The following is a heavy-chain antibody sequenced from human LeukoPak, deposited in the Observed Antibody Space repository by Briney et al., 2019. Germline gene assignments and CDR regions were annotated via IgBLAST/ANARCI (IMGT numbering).Heavy chain of an antibody. CDR1: GFTFSRYA. D-gene: IGHD3-10*01. J-gene: IGHJ4*02. CDR2: INDNGGRT. CDR3: AKSTLPMVRGARGTSFDY. V-gene: IGHV3-64*04. Sequence: GGSLRLSCSASGFTFSRYAMHWVRQAPGKGLEYVSGINDNGGRTHYGDSVKGRFSISRDNSKNTLYLQMNSLRAEDTAVYYCAKSTLPMVRGARGTSFDYWGQGTLVTVSS.